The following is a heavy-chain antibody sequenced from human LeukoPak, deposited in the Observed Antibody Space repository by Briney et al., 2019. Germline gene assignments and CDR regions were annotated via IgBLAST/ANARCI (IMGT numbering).Heavy chain of an antibody. V-gene: IGHV3-21*01. D-gene: IGHD6-19*01. Sequence: GGSLRLSCAASGFTFSSYSMNWVRQAPGKGLEWVSSISSSSSYIYYADSVKGRFTISRDNAKNSLYLQMNSLRAEDTAEYYCARGGFVIGIAVAAYFDYWGQGTLVTFSS. J-gene: IGHJ4*02. CDR3: ARGGFVIGIAVAAYFDY. CDR2: ISSSSSYI. CDR1: GFTFSSYS.